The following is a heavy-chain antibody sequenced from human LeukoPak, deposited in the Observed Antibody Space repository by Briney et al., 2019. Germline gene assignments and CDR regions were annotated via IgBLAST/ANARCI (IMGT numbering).Heavy chain of an antibody. CDR3: AREAGYSSSWYSDY. CDR1: GFTFSDYY. J-gene: IGHJ4*02. V-gene: IGHV3-11*04. Sequence: TTGGSLRLSCAASGFTFSDYYMRWIRQAPGKGLEWVSYISSSGSTIYYADSVKGRFTISRDNAKNSLYLQMNSLRAEDTAVHYCAREAGYSSSWYSDYWGQGTLVTVSS. CDR2: ISSSGSTI. D-gene: IGHD6-13*01.